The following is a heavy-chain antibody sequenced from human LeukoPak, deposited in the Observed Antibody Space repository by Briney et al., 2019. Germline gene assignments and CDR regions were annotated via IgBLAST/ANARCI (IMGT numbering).Heavy chain of an antibody. D-gene: IGHD4-17*01. V-gene: IGHV3-30-3*01. CDR3: ARVPRYGDYFDY. CDR2: ISYDGSNK. Sequence: PGRSLRLSCAASGFTFSSYAMHWVRQAPGKGLEWVAVISYDGSNKYYADSVMGRFTISRDKSKNTLYLQMNSLRAEDTAVYYCARVPRYGDYFDYWGQGTLVTVSS. CDR1: GFTFSSYA. J-gene: IGHJ4*02.